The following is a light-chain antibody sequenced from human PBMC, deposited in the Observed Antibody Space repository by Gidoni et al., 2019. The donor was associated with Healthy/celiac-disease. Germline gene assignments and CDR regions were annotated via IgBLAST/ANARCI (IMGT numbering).Light chain of an antibody. J-gene: IGKJ2*01. V-gene: IGKV3-15*01. CDR2: GAS. CDR1: QSVSSN. CDR3: QQYNNWPPLYT. Sequence: EIVMPQSPATLSVSPGERATLSCRASQSVSSNLAWYQQKPGQAPRLLIYGASTRATGIPARFSGSGSGTEFTLTISSLQSEDFAVYYCQQYNNWPPLYTFGQRTKLEIK.